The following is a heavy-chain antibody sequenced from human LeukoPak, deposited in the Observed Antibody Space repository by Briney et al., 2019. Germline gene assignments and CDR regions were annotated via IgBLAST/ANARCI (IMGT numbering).Heavy chain of an antibody. J-gene: IGHJ6*02. CDR2: INPNSGGT. CDR3: ARDLLRYFDWLYYYYYGMDV. Sequence: GASVKVSCKASGYTFTGYYMHWVRQAPGQGLEWMGWINPNSGGTNYAQKFQGRVTTTRDTSISTAYMELSRLRSDDTAVYYCARDLLRYFDWLYYYYYGMDVWGQGTTVTVSS. CDR1: GYTFTGYY. D-gene: IGHD3-9*01. V-gene: IGHV1-2*02.